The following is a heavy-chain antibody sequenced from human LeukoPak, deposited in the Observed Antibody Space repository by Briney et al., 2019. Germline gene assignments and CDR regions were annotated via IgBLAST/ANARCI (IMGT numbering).Heavy chain of an antibody. CDR3: AKDRGDYTNWFDP. CDR2: VNQGGTGK. Sequence: PGGSLRLSCAASGFSFSSQWMSWVRQAPGKGLEWVAIVNQGGTGKYYVDSVKGRFTISRDNAENSLYLQMNSLRAEDTAVYYCAKDRGDYTNWFDPWGQGTLVTVSS. D-gene: IGHD4-17*01. J-gene: IGHJ5*02. CDR1: GFSFSSQW. V-gene: IGHV3-7*01.